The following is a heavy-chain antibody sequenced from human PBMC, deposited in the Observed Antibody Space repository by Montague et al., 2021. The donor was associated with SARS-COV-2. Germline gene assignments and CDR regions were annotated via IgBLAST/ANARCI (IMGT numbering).Heavy chain of an antibody. CDR3: ARLGDGVVPSPILGVGPYYSYYYMDV. Sequence: SETLSLTCAVYGGSFSTYSWNWIRQPPGKGLEWIGEIHHGGSTNYNPSLKSRVTISADTSKNQFSLKLTSVAAADTAVYYYARLGDGVVPSPILGVGPYYSYYYMDVWGKGTTVTVSS. J-gene: IGHJ6*03. D-gene: IGHD3-10*01. CDR2: IHHGGST. V-gene: IGHV4-34*01. CDR1: GGSFSTYS.